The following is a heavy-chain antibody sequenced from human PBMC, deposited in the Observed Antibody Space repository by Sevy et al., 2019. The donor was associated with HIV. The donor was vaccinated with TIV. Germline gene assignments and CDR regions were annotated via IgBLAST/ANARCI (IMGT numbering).Heavy chain of an antibody. J-gene: IGHJ4*02. CDR2: IKQEGSEK. Sequence: GGSLRLSCAASGFTFSSYWMSWVRQAPGKGLEWVANIKQEGSEKYYVDSVKGRFTISRDNAKNSLYLQMNSLRAEDTAVYYCAREMIGGDTGFDYWGQGTLVTVSS. D-gene: IGHD3-22*01. V-gene: IGHV3-7*01. CDR1: GFTFSSYW. CDR3: AREMIGGDTGFDY.